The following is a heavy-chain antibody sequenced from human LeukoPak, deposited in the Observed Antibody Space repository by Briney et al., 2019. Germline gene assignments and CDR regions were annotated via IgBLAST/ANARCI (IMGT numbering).Heavy chain of an antibody. D-gene: IGHD2-2*01. CDR1: GFTFSSYE. CDR2: ISSSGSTI. V-gene: IGHV3-48*03. CDR3: AVVPAAIYLNWFDP. Sequence: GGSLRLSCAASGFTFSSYEMNWVRQAPGKGLEWVPYISSSGSTIYYADSVKGRFTISRDNAKNSLYLQMNSLRAEDTAVYYCAVVPAAIYLNWFDPWGQGTLVTVSS. J-gene: IGHJ5*02.